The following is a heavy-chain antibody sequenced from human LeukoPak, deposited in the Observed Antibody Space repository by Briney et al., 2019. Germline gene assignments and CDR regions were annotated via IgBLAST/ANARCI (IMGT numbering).Heavy chain of an antibody. V-gene: IGHV3-21*01. Sequence: GGSLRLSCAASGFTFSSYSMNWVRQAPGEGLEWVSSISSSSSYIYYADSVKGRFTISRDNAKNSLYLQMNSLRAEDTAVYYCARLGSGWSDFYYYYYYYMDVWGKGPTVTVSS. CDR3: ARLGSGWSDFYYYYYYYMDV. CDR2: ISSSSSYI. CDR1: GFTFSSYS. D-gene: IGHD6-19*01. J-gene: IGHJ6*03.